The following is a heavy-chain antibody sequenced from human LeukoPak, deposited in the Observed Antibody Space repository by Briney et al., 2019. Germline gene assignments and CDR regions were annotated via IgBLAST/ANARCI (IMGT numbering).Heavy chain of an antibody. D-gene: IGHD3-9*01. J-gene: IGHJ2*01. Sequence: SETLSLTCTVSGGSISSGNFYWSWIRQPAGKGLEWIGRIYTSGSTNYNPSLKSRVTMSVDTSKNQFSLKLSSVTAADTAVFYCARAPLRYFDWLSDWYFDLWGRGTLVTVSS. CDR2: IYTSGST. CDR3: ARAPLRYFDWLSDWYFDL. V-gene: IGHV4-61*02. CDR1: GGSISSGNFY.